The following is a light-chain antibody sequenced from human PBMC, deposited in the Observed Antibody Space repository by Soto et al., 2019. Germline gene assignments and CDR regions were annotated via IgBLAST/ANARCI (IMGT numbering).Light chain of an antibody. CDR3: SSYKSTTTRV. J-gene: IGLJ1*01. V-gene: IGLV2-14*03. CDR1: SSDVGGYNY. Sequence: QSVLTQPASVSGSPGQSITIPCTGTSSDVGGYNYVSWYQQHPGKGPKLMIYEVSNRPSGVSNRFSGSKSGNTATLTISGLQAEDEADYYCSSYKSTTTRVFGTGTKVTVL. CDR2: EVS.